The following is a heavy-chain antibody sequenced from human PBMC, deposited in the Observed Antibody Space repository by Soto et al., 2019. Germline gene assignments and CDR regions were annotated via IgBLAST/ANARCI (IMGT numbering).Heavy chain of an antibody. CDR3: AIHFYYGSGSYYAVDY. V-gene: IGHV3-23*01. CDR2: ISASGGST. D-gene: IGHD3-10*01. CDR1: GFTFNNYA. Sequence: EVQLLESGGGLVQPGGSLRLSCVVSGFTFNNYAMNWVRQAPGKGLEWVSGISASGGSTYYPDSVKGRFTISRDSSKHTLYLQMNSLRADDTAIYYCAIHFYYGSGSYYAVDYWGQGTLVTVSS. J-gene: IGHJ4*02.